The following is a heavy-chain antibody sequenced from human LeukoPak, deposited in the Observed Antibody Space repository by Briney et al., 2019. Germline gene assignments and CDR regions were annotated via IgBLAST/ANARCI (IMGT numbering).Heavy chain of an antibody. J-gene: IGHJ4*02. D-gene: IGHD6-19*01. Sequence: KPSETLSLTCTVSGGSISSYYWSWIRQPAGKGLEWIGRIYTSGSTNYNPPLKSRVTMSVDTSKNQFSLKLSSVTAADTAVYYCARDPGAYSSGYYFDYWGQGTLVTVSS. CDR1: GGSISSYY. V-gene: IGHV4-4*07. CDR2: IYTSGST. CDR3: ARDPGAYSSGYYFDY.